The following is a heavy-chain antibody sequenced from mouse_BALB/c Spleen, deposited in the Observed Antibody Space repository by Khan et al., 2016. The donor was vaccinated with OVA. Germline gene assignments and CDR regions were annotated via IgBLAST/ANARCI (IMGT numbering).Heavy chain of an antibody. CDR3: ARGYDVFAH. CDR2: VNPNTGGT. CDR1: GYSFTLYY. J-gene: IGHJ3*01. D-gene: IGHD2-14*01. Sequence: VQLKQSGPDLVKPGASVKISCKASGYSFTLYYMSWVKQSHGKSLEWIGRVNPNTGGTDHNQEFKGKAILTVDKSSNTAYMELRSLTSEDAAVYYCARGYDVFAHWGQGTLVTVSA. V-gene: IGHV1-18*01.